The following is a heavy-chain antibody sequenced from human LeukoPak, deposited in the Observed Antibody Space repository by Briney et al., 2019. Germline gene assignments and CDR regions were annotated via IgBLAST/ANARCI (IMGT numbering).Heavy chain of an antibody. CDR1: GGSISSGGYY. CDR2: IYYSGST. V-gene: IGHV4-61*08. Sequence: SETLSLTCTVSGGSISSGGYYWSWIRQHPGKGLEWIGYIYYSGSTNYNPSLKSRVTISVDTSKNQFSLKLSSVTAADTAVYYCARLTPAYDAFDIWGQGTMVTVSS. D-gene: IGHD2-15*01. CDR3: ARLTPAYDAFDI. J-gene: IGHJ3*02.